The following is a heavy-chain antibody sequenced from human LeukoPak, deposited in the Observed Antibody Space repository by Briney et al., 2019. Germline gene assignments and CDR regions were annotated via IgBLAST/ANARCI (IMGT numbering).Heavy chain of an antibody. Sequence: GGSLRLSCAASGFTFSSYWMSWVRQAPGKGLEWVANIKQDGTEKYYVDSVKGRFTISRDNAKNSLYLQMISLRAEDTAVYYCARVAVGATKGWFDPWGQGTLVTVSS. CDR3: ARVAVGATKGWFDP. J-gene: IGHJ5*02. CDR2: IKQDGTEK. D-gene: IGHD1-26*01. CDR1: GFTFSSYW. V-gene: IGHV3-7*01.